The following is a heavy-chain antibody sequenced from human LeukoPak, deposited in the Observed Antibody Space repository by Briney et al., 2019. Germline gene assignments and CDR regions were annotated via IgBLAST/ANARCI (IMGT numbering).Heavy chain of an antibody. V-gene: IGHV3-53*01. CDR1: GFTVSSNY. Sequence: GGSLRLSCAASGFTVSSNYMSWVRQAPGKGLEWVSVIYSGGSTYYADSVKGRFTISRDNSKNTLYLQMNSLRAEDTAVYYCARSSGTDSGWWYWFDPWGQGTLVTVSS. D-gene: IGHD6-19*01. J-gene: IGHJ5*02. CDR2: IYSGGST. CDR3: ARSSGTDSGWWYWFDP.